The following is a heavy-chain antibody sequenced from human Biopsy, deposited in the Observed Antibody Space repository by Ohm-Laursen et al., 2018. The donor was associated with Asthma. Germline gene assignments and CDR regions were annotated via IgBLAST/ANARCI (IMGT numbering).Heavy chain of an antibody. CDR1: GFTFSSYR. D-gene: IGHD2-2*01. V-gene: IGHV3-21*01. Sequence: SLRLSCAASGFTFSSYRMNWVRQAPGKGLEWVPSISSSSSYIYYADSVKGRFTISRDNAKNSLYLQMNSLRAEDTAVYYCARDGTDMNEAMPKDYWGQGTLVTVSS. J-gene: IGHJ4*02. CDR2: ISSSSSYI. CDR3: ARDGTDMNEAMPKDY.